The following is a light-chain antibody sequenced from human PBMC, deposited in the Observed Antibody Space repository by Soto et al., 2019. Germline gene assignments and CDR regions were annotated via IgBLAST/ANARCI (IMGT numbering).Light chain of an antibody. V-gene: IGKV1-39*01. CDR3: QQSYSTPPYT. CDR1: QSISSY. Sequence: DIPMTQSPSSLSASVGDRVTITCRASQSISSYLNWYQQKPGKAPKLLIYAASSLQSGVPSRFSGSRSGTDFPLTISSLQPEDFATYYCQQSYSTPPYTFGQGTKLEIK. CDR2: AAS. J-gene: IGKJ2*01.